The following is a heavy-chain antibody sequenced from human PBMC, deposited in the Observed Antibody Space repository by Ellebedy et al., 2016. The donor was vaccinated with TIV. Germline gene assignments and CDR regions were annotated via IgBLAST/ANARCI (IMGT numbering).Heavy chain of an antibody. V-gene: IGHV3-30*18. D-gene: IGHD3-10*01. CDR3: AKDLTWSAMYYSHYYGMDV. CDR2: ISYDGNNE. Sequence: PGGSLRLSCAASGFSFSRYGMYWVRQAPGKGLEWVALISYDGNNEYYADSVKGRFTIPRDNSKNTLSRQMNSLGAEETAVYYCAKDLTWSAMYYSHYYGMDVWGQGTTVNVSS. J-gene: IGHJ6*02. CDR1: GFSFSRYG.